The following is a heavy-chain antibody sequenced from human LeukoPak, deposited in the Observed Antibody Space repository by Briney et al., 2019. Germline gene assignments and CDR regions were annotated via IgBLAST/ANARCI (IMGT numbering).Heavy chain of an antibody. J-gene: IGHJ3*02. CDR2: ISYDGSNK. V-gene: IGHV3-30*03. CDR1: GFTFSSYG. Sequence: GGSLRLSCAASGFTFSSYGMHWVRQAPGKGLEWVAVISYDGSNKYYAHSVKGRFTISRDNSKNTLYLQMNSLRAEDTAVYYCARTGGAAAVTYAFDIWGQGTMVTVSS. CDR3: ARTGGAAAVTYAFDI. D-gene: IGHD6-13*01.